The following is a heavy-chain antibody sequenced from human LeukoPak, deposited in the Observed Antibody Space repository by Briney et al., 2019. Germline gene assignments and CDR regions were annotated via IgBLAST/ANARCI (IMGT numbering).Heavy chain of an antibody. V-gene: IGHV3-23*01. D-gene: IGHD7-27*01. CDR1: GFTFRSYA. CDR3: AKDITVPNWGVFDY. J-gene: IGHJ4*02. Sequence: GGSLRLSCAASGFTFRSYAMSWVRQAPGKGLYWVSSISGSGGTTFYADFVKGRFTISRDNSKNTLYLQMNSLRAEDTAVYYCAKDITVPNWGVFDYWGQGILVTVSS. CDR2: ISGSGGTT.